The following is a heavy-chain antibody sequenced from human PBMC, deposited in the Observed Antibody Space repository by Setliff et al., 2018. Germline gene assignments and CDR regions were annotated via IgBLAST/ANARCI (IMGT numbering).Heavy chain of an antibody. J-gene: IGHJ6*02. CDR3: AKARKRINWGIQNYYGMDV. CDR2: ISGSGSSI. CDR1: GFTFSSYE. D-gene: IGHD7-27*01. Sequence: GGSLRLSCAASGFTFSSYEMNWVRQAPGKGLEWVSYISGSGSSIFYADSVKGRFTISRDNAKNSLYLQMNSLRAEDTAVYYCAKARKRINWGIQNYYGMDVWGQGTTVTVSS. V-gene: IGHV3-48*03.